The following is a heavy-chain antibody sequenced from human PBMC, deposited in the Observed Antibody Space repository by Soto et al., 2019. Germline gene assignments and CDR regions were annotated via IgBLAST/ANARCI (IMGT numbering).Heavy chain of an antibody. CDR1: GGSVSSGNYY. Sequence: SETLSLTCAVYGGSVSSGNYYWSWIRQPPGKGLEWIGEMSHRGGTHFNPSLKSRVTISVDTSKSHFSLKMSSVTAADTALYYCARVERGSATTVVDAFDIWGPGTMVTVSS. V-gene: IGHV4-61*03. J-gene: IGHJ3*02. CDR2: MSHRGGT. D-gene: IGHD1-1*01. CDR3: ARVERGSATTVVDAFDI.